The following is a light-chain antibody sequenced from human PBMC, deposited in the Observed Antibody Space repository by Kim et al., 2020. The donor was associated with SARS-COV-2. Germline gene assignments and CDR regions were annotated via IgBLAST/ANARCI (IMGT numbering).Light chain of an antibody. V-gene: IGKV3-15*01. CDR3: QQYNDWPPYT. CDR2: GAS. Sequence: EIVMTQSPATLSVSPGERVTLSCRASQSVRTDLAWYQQKPGQAPRLLIYGASTRATNIPARFSGSGSGAEFTLTISSLQTEDFAVYYCQQYNDWPPYTFGQGTKLEI. J-gene: IGKJ2*01. CDR1: QSVRTD.